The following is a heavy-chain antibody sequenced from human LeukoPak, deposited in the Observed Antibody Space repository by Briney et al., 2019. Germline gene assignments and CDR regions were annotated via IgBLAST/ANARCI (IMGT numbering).Heavy chain of an antibody. V-gene: IGHV1-69*13. D-gene: IGHD6-19*01. CDR2: IIPIFGTA. Sequence: ASVKVSCKASGYTFPSYFMHWVRQAPGQGLEWMGGIIPIFGTANYAQKFQGRVTITADESTSTAYMELSSLRSEDTAVYYCARDPTYSSGWYFDYWGQGTLVTVSS. J-gene: IGHJ4*02. CDR3: ARDPTYSSGWYFDY. CDR1: GYTFPSYF.